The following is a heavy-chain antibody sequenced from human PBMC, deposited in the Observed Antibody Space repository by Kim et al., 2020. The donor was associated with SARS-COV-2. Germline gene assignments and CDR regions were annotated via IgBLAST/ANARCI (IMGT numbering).Heavy chain of an antibody. CDR1: GFPFSSFW. CDR2: IKQDGTEK. V-gene: IGHV3-7*01. CDR3: AGFAEQWLLTY. D-gene: IGHD6-19*01. Sequence: GGSLRLSCAASGFPFSSFWMGWVRQAPGRGLEWVANIKQDGTEKYYVDSVKGRFTISRDNAKNSLFLQINSLRAEDTAVYYCAGFAEQWLLTYWGQGTLVSVSS. J-gene: IGHJ4*02.